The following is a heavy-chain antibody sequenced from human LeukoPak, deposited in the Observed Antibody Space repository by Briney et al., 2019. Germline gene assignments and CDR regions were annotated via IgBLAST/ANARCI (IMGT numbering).Heavy chain of an antibody. CDR2: ISSSSSYI. CDR3: ARDRGYSYGNLF. J-gene: IGHJ4*02. CDR1: GFTFSSYS. D-gene: IGHD5-18*01. Sequence: GGSLRLSCAASGFTFSSYSMNWVRQAPGKGLEWVSSISSSSSYIYYADSVKGRFTISRDNAKNSLYLQMNSPRAEDTAVYYCARDRGYSYGNLFWGQGTLVTVSS. V-gene: IGHV3-21*01.